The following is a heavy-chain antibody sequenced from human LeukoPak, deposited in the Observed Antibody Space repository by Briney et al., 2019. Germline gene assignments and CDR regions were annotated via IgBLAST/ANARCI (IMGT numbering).Heavy chain of an antibody. Sequence: GGSLRLSCVGSGFTFSSHVMTWVRQAPGKGLEWVSSISGGAYTYYAESVKGRFTISRDNSKNTVYLQMNSLRAEETAQYYCARGRGSTVRFGLDIWGQGTMVTVSS. CDR3: ARGRGSTVRFGLDI. V-gene: IGHV3-23*01. CDR1: GFTFSSHV. J-gene: IGHJ3*02. CDR2: ISGGAYT. D-gene: IGHD2-2*01.